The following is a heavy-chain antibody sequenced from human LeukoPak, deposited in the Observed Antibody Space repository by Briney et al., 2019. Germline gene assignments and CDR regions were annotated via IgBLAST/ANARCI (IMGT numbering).Heavy chain of an antibody. D-gene: IGHD3-10*01. V-gene: IGHV4-59*01. J-gene: IGHJ4*02. CDR2: IYYSGST. CDR3: ARDRRDYYGSGSSLDY. CDR1: GGSISSYY. Sequence: SETLSLTCTVSGGSISSYYWSWIRQPPGRGLEWIGYIYYSGSTNYNPSLKSRVTISVDTSKNQFSLKLSSVTAADTAVYYCARDRRDYYGSGSSLDYWGQGTLVTVSS.